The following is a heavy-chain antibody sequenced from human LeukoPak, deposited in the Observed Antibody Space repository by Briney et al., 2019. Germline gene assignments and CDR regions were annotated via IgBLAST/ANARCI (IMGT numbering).Heavy chain of an antibody. Sequence: SETLSLTCAVSGYSISSGYYWGWIRQPPGKGLEWIGSIYHSGSTYYNPSLKSRVTISVDTSKNQFSLKLSSVTAADTAVYYCASLKVWSGYHGSDYWGQGTLVTVSS. CDR3: ASLKVWSGYHGSDY. CDR2: IYHSGST. D-gene: IGHD3-3*01. V-gene: IGHV4-38-2*01. CDR1: GYSISSGYY. J-gene: IGHJ4*02.